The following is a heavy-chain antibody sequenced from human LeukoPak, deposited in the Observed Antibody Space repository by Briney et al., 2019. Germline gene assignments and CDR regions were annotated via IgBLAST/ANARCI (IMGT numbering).Heavy chain of an antibody. Sequence: SETLYLTCTVSGGSISSNTYYWGWIRRPPGKGLEWIGNIHYSGSTYYNPSLKSRVTISVDTSKNQFSLTLSSLTAADTAVYYCATSDTVSTYNSFDPWGQGTLVTVSS. D-gene: IGHD5/OR15-5a*01. CDR3: ATSDTVSTYNSFDP. J-gene: IGHJ5*02. CDR2: IHYSGST. V-gene: IGHV4-39*01. CDR1: GGSISSNTYY.